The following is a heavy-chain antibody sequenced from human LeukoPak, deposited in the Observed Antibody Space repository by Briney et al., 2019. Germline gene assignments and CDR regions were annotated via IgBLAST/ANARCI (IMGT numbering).Heavy chain of an antibody. J-gene: IGHJ6*03. CDR1: GYTFSDYY. D-gene: IGHD3-22*01. CDR3: ARGGKYYYDSSGSFYYYYMDV. V-gene: IGHV1-2*02. CDR2: INPNSGDT. Sequence: GASVKVSCKTSGYTFSDYYIHWIRQAPGQGLEWVGWINPNSGDTDYAQKFQGRFTMTTDTSTTTAYMELRSLRSDDTAVYYCARGGKYYYDSSGSFYYYYMDVWGKGTTVTISS.